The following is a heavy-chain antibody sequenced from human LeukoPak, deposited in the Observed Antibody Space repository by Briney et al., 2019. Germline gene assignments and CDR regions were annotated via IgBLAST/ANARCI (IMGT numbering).Heavy chain of an antibody. CDR1: GFTFSSFG. J-gene: IGHJ6*02. V-gene: IGHV3-33*01. Sequence: GGSLRLSCAASGFTFSSFGMHWVRQAPGKGLEWVAVIWYDGSNKYYADSVKGRFTISRDNSKNTLYQQMNSLRAEDTAVYYCAREDAIFGVVTTYYYGMDVWGQGTTVTVSS. CDR2: IWYDGSNK. CDR3: AREDAIFGVVTTYYYGMDV. D-gene: IGHD3-3*01.